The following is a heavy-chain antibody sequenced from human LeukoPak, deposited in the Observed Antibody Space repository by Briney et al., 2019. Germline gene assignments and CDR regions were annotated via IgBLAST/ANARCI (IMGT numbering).Heavy chain of an antibody. J-gene: IGHJ4*02. Sequence: GGSLRLSCAASGFTLSSYWMHWVRQAPGKGLVWVSHINIDGSNTRYADSVKGRFTISRDNAENTLYLQMNSLRVDDTAVYYCATSRTFDYWGQGALVTVSS. CDR1: GFTLSSYW. CDR2: INIDGSNT. V-gene: IGHV3-74*01. CDR3: ATSRTFDY.